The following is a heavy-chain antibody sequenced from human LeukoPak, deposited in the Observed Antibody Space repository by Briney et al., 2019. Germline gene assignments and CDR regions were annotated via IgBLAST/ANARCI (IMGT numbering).Heavy chain of an antibody. CDR3: ARGKDYDSSGYYYDAFDI. CDR2: MNPNSGNT. V-gene: IGHV1-8*01. CDR1: GYTFTSYD. Sequence: ASVKVSCKASGYTFTSYDINWARQATGQGLEWMGWMNPNSGNTGYAQKFQGRVTMTRNTSISTAYMELSSLRSEDTAVYYCARGKDYDSSGYYYDAFDIWGQGTMVTVSS. D-gene: IGHD3-22*01. J-gene: IGHJ3*02.